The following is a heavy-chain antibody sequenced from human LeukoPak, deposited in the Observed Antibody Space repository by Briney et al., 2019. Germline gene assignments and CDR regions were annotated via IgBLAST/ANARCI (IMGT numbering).Heavy chain of an antibody. D-gene: IGHD3-22*01. V-gene: IGHV3-48*03. J-gene: IGHJ3*02. CDR3: ATMKRVYYYDSSGGAFDI. Sequence: GGSLRLSCAASGFTFMSYEMNWVRQAPGKGLEPVAYISGSGSTTSYADSVKGRFTISRDNAKNSLYLQMNSLRAEDTAVYYCATMKRVYYYDSSGGAFDIWGQGTMVTVSS. CDR1: GFTFMSYE. CDR2: ISGSGSTT.